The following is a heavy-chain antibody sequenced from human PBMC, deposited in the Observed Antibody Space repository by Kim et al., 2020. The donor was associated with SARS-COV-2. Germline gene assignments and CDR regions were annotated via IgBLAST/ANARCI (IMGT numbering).Heavy chain of an antibody. CDR2: ISSKAYGGTA. CDR1: GFTFGDND. J-gene: IGHJ4*02. CDR3: TRDILEWYPIPPFDY. D-gene: IGHD3-3*01. V-gene: IGHV3-49*03. Sequence: GGSLRLSCTASGFTFGDNDMSWFRQAPGKGLEWVAVISSKAYGGTAEYAASVKGRFTITRDDSKSIAYLQMNSLKTEDTAVYYCTRDILEWYPIPPFDYWGQGTLVTVSP.